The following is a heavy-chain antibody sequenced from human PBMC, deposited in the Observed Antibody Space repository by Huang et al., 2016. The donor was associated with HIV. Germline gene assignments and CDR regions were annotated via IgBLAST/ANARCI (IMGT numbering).Heavy chain of an antibody. D-gene: IGHD3-10*01. CDR3: ATVIPYGSGTPDY. J-gene: IGHJ4*02. Sequence: EIHLAESGGGLVKPGGSLRLSCAASGFTFRNAWMSWVRRGPGKGLGWIGRVKSKVHGGTTDYAAPVKGRLTISRYDSKNMLYLQMKSLKTEDTAVYYCATVIPYGSGTPDYWGQGTLVTVSS. V-gene: IGHV3-15*01. CDR2: VKSKVHGGTT. CDR1: GFTFRNAW.